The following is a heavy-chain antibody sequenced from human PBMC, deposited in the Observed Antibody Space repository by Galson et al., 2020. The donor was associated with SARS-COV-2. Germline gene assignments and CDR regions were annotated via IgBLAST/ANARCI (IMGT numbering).Heavy chain of an antibody. Sequence: SETLSLTCAVYGGSFSGYYLSWIRHPPGKGLEWIGEINHSGSTNYNPSRKSRVTISVDTSKNQFSLKLSSVTAADTAVYYCARGEVECSWAFDIWGQGTMVTVSS. D-gene: IGHD3-3*01. J-gene: IGHJ3*02. CDR1: GGSFSGYY. CDR3: ARGEVECSWAFDI. V-gene: IGHV4-34*01. CDR2: INHSGST.